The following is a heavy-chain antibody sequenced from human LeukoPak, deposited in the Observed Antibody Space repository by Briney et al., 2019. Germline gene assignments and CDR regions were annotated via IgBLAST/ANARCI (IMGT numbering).Heavy chain of an antibody. CDR1: GGSISSSTYY. D-gene: IGHD3-10*01. CDR3: ARQGDYYGSGSYLGYYYYMDV. V-gene: IGHV4-39*01. CDR2: ISYSGST. Sequence: SETLSLTCTVSGGSISSSTYYWGWIRQPPGKGLEWIGSISYSGSTYYKSSLKSRVTISVDTSKNQFSLKLSSVTAADTAVYYCARQGDYYGSGSYLGYYYYMDVWGKGTTVTISS. J-gene: IGHJ6*03.